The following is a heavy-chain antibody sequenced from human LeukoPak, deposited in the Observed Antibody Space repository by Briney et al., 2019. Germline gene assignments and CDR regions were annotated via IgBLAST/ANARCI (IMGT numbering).Heavy chain of an antibody. V-gene: IGHV3-7*01. J-gene: IGHJ4*02. D-gene: IGHD1-26*01. CDR3: ARDKVVGATHFDY. CDR1: GFTFSSYW. CDR2: IKQDGGEI. Sequence: GGSLRLSCAASGFTFSSYWMSWVRQAPGKGLEWVANIKQDGGEIYYVDSVKGRFTISRDNAKNSLSLQMNSLRAEDTAVYYCARDKVVGATHFDYWGQGTLVTVSS.